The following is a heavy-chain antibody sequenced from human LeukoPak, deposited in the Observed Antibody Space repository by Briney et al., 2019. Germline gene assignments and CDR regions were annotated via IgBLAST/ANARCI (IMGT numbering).Heavy chain of an antibody. CDR2: INPNSGGT. J-gene: IGHJ3*02. CDR3: ARDEGYCSSTSCHDGDAFDI. V-gene: IGHV1-2*02. CDR1: GYTFTGYY. D-gene: IGHD2-2*01. Sequence: GASVKVSCKASGYTFTGYYMHRVRQAPGQGLEWMGWINPNSGGTNYAQKFQGRVTMTRDTSISTAYMELSRLRSDDTAVYYCARDEGYCSSTSCHDGDAFDIWGQGTMVTVSS.